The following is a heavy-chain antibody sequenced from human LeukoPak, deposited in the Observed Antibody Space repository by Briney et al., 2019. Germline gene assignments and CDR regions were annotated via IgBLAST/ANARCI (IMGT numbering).Heavy chain of an antibody. D-gene: IGHD2-2*01. V-gene: IGHV1-69*06. Sequence: SVKVSCKASGGTFSSYAISWVRQAPGQGLEWMGGIIPIFGTANYAQKFQGRVTITADKSTSTAYMELSSLRSEDTAVYYCARGAGQLLFAYYYYYMDVWGKGTTVTVSS. J-gene: IGHJ6*03. CDR2: IIPIFGTA. CDR3: ARGAGQLLFAYYYYYMDV. CDR1: GGTFSSYA.